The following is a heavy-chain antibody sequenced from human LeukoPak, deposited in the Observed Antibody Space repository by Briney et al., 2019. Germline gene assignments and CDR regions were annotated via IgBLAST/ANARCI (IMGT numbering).Heavy chain of an antibody. CDR2: IYYSGST. CDR3: ARDLVFH. V-gene: IGHV4-59*01. J-gene: IGHJ4*02. CDR1: GGSISSYY. Sequence: PSETLSLTCTVSGGSISSYYWSWIRQPPGKGLEWIGYIYYSGSTNYNPSLKSRVTISVDTSKNQFSLKLSSVTAADTAVYYFARDLVFHWGQGTLVTISS.